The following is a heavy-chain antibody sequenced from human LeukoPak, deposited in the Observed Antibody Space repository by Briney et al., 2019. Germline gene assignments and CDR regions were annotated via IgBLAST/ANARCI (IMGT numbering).Heavy chain of an antibody. V-gene: IGHV3-23*01. D-gene: IGHD3-22*01. J-gene: IGHJ4*02. Sequence: GGSLRLSCTASGFTFGDYAMSWVRQAPGKGLEWVSGISGGGVSTYYADSVKGRFTISRDNSKNTLYLQMNSLRAEDTAVYYCAKCPGYYDSSDYFDYWGQGTLVTVSS. CDR2: ISGGGVST. CDR3: AKCPGYYDSSDYFDY. CDR1: GFTFGDYA.